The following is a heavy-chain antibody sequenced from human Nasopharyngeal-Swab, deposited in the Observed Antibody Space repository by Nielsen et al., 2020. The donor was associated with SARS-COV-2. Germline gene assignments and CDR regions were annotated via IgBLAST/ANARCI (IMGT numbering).Heavy chain of an antibody. CDR2: ISYDGSTK. V-gene: IGHV3-30*18. Sequence: LSLTCVASGFTFSNYGMHWVRQAPGKGLEWVAIISYDGSTKYHADSVKGRFTISKDNSKNTLYLQMSSLRADDTAVYYCAKERFYSGSGKYPRDFDYWGQGTLGHRLL. CDR1: GFTFSNYG. J-gene: IGHJ4*02. D-gene: IGHD3-10*01. CDR3: AKERFYSGSGKYPRDFDY.